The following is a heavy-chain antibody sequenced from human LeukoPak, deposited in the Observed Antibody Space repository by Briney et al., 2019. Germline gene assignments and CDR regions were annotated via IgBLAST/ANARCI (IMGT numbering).Heavy chain of an antibody. CDR3: ARHEYSGSYYGLSWFDP. Sequence: SETLSLTCTVSGGSISSSGYYWGWIRQPPGKGLEWIASIYYSGSTYYNPSLKSRVTISVDTSKNQLSLKLSSLSAADTAVYYCARHEYSGSYYGLSWFDPWGQGTLVTVSS. CDR2: IYYSGST. D-gene: IGHD1-26*01. J-gene: IGHJ5*02. V-gene: IGHV4-39*01. CDR1: GGSISSSGYY.